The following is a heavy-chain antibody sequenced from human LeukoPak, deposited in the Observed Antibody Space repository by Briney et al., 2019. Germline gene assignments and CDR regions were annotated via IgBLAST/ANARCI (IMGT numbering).Heavy chain of an antibody. Sequence: PSETLSLTCTVSGGSISSSSYYWGWIRQPPGKGLEWIGSVYYSGSTYYNPSLKSRVTISVDTSKNQFSLKLSSVTAADTAVYYCARGGIAAAGTEWYYYYYMDVWGKGTTVTISS. J-gene: IGHJ6*03. CDR1: GGSISSSSYY. D-gene: IGHD6-13*01. V-gene: IGHV4-39*01. CDR2: VYYSGST. CDR3: ARGGIAAAGTEWYYYYYMDV.